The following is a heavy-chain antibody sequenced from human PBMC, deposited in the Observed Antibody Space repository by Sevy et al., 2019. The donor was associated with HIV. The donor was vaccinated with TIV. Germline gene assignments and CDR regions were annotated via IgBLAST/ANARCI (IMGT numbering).Heavy chain of an antibody. Sequence: ASVKVSCKASGYTFTSYDINWVQQATGQGLEWMGWMNPNSGNTGYAQKFQGRVTMTRNTSISTAYMELSSLRSEDTAVYYCARGPSYYDFWSGYWYYYGMDVWGQGTTVTVSS. J-gene: IGHJ6*02. D-gene: IGHD3-3*01. V-gene: IGHV1-8*01. CDR2: MNPNSGNT. CDR3: ARGPSYYDFWSGYWYYYGMDV. CDR1: GYTFTSYD.